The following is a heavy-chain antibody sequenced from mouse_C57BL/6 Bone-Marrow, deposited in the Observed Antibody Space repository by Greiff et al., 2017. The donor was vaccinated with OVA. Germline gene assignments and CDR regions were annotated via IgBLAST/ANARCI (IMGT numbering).Heavy chain of an antibody. D-gene: IGHD6-1*01. Sequence: ESGPGLVKPSQSLSLTCSVTGYSITSGYYWNWIRQFPGNKLEWMGYISSDGSNNYNPSLKHRISITRDTSKNQFFLKVKSVTTEDTATYYCARGGLAGYAMDYWGQGTAGTVSA. J-gene: IGHJ4*01. CDR3: ARGGLAGYAMDY. CDR2: ISSDGSN. CDR1: GYSITSGYY. V-gene: IGHV3-6*01.